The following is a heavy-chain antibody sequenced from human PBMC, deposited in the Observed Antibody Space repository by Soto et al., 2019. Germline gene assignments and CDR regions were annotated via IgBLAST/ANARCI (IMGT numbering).Heavy chain of an antibody. CDR2: INSDGSST. Sequence: GGSLRLSCAASGFTFSTYWMHWVRQAPGKGLVWVSRINSDGSSTTYADSVKGRFTISRENAKNTLYLQMNSLRAEDTAVYYCARPDCTTTSCLGYWGQGTLVTVSS. J-gene: IGHJ4*02. V-gene: IGHV3-74*01. D-gene: IGHD2-2*01. CDR3: ARPDCTTTSCLGY. CDR1: GFTFSTYW.